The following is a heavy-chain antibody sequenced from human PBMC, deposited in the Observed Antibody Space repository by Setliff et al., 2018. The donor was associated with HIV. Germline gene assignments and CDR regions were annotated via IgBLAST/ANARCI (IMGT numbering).Heavy chain of an antibody. D-gene: IGHD6-19*01. CDR1: GYTFTNYA. V-gene: IGHV1-3*01. CDR3: ARDSEPGIAVAGTRFYAFDI. CDR2: INAGNGNT. J-gene: IGHJ3*02. Sequence: AASVKVSCKASGYTFTNYAMHWLRQAPGQRLEWMGWINAGNGNTRYSQEVQGRVTMTTDRSTRTAYMELRSLRSDDTAVYYCARDSEPGIAVAGTRFYAFDIWGQGTMVTVSS.